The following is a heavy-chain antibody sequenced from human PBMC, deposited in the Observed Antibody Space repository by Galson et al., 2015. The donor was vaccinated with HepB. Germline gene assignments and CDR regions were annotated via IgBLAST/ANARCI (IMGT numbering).Heavy chain of an antibody. CDR1: GGTFSSYA. Sequence: SGGTFSSYAISWVRQAPGQGLEWMGGIIPIFGTANYAQKFQGRVTITADESTSTAYMELSSLRSEDTAVYYCARDPNREYSSSWYRINWFDPWGQGTLVTVSS. V-gene: IGHV1-69*01. CDR2: IIPIFGTA. CDR3: ARDPNREYSSSWYRINWFDP. J-gene: IGHJ5*02. D-gene: IGHD6-13*01.